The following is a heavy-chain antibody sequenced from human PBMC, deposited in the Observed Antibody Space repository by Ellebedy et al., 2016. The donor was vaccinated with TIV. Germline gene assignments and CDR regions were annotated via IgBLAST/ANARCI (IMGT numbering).Heavy chain of an antibody. CDR3: AKDKGDLGTVGD. CDR1: EFTFSSYG. Sequence: GESLKISXVASEFTFSSYGMHWVRQAPGKGLEWVAVISYDGSNKYYADSVKGRFTISRDNSKNTLYLQLNSLRTEDTALYYCAKDKGDLGTVGDWGQGTLVTVSS. J-gene: IGHJ4*02. V-gene: IGHV3-30*18. CDR2: ISYDGSNK. D-gene: IGHD1-26*01.